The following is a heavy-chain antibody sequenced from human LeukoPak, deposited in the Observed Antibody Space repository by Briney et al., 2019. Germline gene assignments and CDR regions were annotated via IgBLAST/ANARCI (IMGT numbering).Heavy chain of an antibody. CDR1: GFTVSSNY. CDR2: IYSGDNT. Sequence: PGGSLRLSCAASGFTVSSNYMSWVRQAPGKGLEWVSVIYSGDNTYYADSVKGRFTITRDNSNNTLYLQMNSLRAEDTAVYYCARDCGGDCYGVDDAFDIWGQGTMVTVSS. CDR3: ARDCGGDCYGVDDAFDI. V-gene: IGHV3-66*01. D-gene: IGHD2-21*02. J-gene: IGHJ3*02.